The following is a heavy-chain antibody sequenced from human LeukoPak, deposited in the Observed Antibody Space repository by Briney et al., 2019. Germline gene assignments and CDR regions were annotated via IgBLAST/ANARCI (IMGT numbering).Heavy chain of an antibody. CDR1: GFTFSNYG. CDR2: ISSDGGSP. D-gene: IGHD2-2*01. Sequence: HSGGSLRLSCAASGFTFSNYGMHWVRQAPGKGLEYVSAISSDGGSPYYANSVKGRFTISRDNAKNTLYLQMGSLRAEDTAVYYCTRRYCTSTSCSHFDYWGQGTLVSVSS. J-gene: IGHJ4*02. V-gene: IGHV3-64*01. CDR3: TRRYCTSTSCSHFDY.